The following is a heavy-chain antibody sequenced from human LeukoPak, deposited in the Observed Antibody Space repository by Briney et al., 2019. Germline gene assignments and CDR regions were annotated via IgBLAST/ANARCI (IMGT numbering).Heavy chain of an antibody. D-gene: IGHD1-26*01. CDR2: INHSGST. CDR3: ARGYGGSYLRESDY. CDR1: GGSFSGYY. Sequence: SETLSLTCAVYGGSFSGYYWSWIRQPPGKGLEWIGEINHSGSTNYNPSLRSRVTISVDTSKNQFSLKLSSVTAADTAVYYCARGYGGSYLRESDYWGQGTLVTVSS. J-gene: IGHJ4*02. V-gene: IGHV4-34*01.